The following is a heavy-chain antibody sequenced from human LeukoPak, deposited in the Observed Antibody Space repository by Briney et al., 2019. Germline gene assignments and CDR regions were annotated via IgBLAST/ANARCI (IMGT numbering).Heavy chain of an antibody. J-gene: IGHJ4*02. Sequence: GSLRLSCAASGFTFSSYAMSWVRQPPGKGLEWIGEINHSGSTNYNPSLKSRVTISVDTSKNQFSLKLSSVTAADTAVYYCAGGLYYYDSSGYYIYINPVDYWGQGTLVTVSS. V-gene: IGHV4-34*01. CDR1: GFTFSSYA. CDR2: INHSGST. D-gene: IGHD3-22*01. CDR3: AGGLYYYDSSGYYIYINPVDY.